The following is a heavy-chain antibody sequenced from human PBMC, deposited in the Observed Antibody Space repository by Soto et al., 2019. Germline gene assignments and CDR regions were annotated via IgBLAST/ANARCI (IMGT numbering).Heavy chain of an antibody. J-gene: IGHJ4*02. CDR2: IYYSGST. Sequence: QVQLQESGPGLVKPSETLSLTCSVSGGSVSSGGYYWSWIRQPPGKGLEWISCIYYSGSTDYNPSLKSRVTMSLDKSKNQFSLKLNSVTAADTAVYFCARAGSYRYFDYWGQGTLVTVSS. D-gene: IGHD3-10*01. V-gene: IGHV4-61*08. CDR3: ARAGSYRYFDY. CDR1: GGSVSSGGYY.